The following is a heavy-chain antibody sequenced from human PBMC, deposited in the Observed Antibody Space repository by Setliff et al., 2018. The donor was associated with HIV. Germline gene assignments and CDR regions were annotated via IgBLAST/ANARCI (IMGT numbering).Heavy chain of an antibody. V-gene: IGHV1-69*13. D-gene: IGHD5-12*01. CDR2: VIPIFGTA. CDR3: ARAREMATINYFYYYMDV. Sequence: GASVKVSCKASGGTLNRYAISWVRQAPGQGLEWMGGVIPIFGTANYAQKFQGRVTITADESTSTAYMELSSLTSEDTAVYYCARAREMATINYFYYYMDVWGKGTTVTVSS. CDR1: GGTLNRYA. J-gene: IGHJ6*03.